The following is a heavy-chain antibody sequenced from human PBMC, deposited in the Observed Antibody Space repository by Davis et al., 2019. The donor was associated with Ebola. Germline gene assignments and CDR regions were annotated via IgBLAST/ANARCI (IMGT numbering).Heavy chain of an antibody. D-gene: IGHD3-10*01. CDR1: GGSISSGGYS. V-gene: IGHV4-30-2*01. J-gene: IGHJ6*02. Sequence: MPSETLSLTCAVSGGSISSGGYSWSWIRQPPGKGLEWIGYIYHSGSTYYNPSLKSRVTISVDRSKNQFSLKLSSVTAADTAVYYCARDRGYGMDVWGQGTTVTVSS. CDR3: ARDRGYGMDV. CDR2: IYHSGST.